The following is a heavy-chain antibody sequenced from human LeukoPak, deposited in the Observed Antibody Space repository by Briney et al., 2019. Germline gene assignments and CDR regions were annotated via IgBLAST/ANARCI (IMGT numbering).Heavy chain of an antibody. CDR1: GGSFSGYY. V-gene: IGHV4-34*01. J-gene: IGHJ4*02. Sequence: SETLSLTCAVYGGSFSGYYWSWIRQPPGKGLEWIGEINHSGSTNYNPSLKSRVTISVDTSKNQFSLKLSSVTAADTAVYYCARGRARVIMLQPTRSASYYFDYWGQGTLVTVSS. CDR3: ARGRARVIMLQPTRSASYYFDY. D-gene: IGHD1-14*01. CDR2: INHSGST.